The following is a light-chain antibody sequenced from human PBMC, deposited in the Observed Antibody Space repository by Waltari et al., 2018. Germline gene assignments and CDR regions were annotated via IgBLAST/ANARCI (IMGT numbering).Light chain of an antibody. CDR1: QSPLYSNGNTY. Sequence: DIVMTQTTLSLSITPGEPASISCRSSQSPLYSNGNTYLHWYLQKPGQSPQLLIFGGSNRASGGPDMFSGSGSGTDFTLKISNVEAEDVGIYYCAQGIAFPLTFGGGTKVEIK. J-gene: IGKJ4*01. V-gene: IGKV2-40*01. CDR2: GGS. CDR3: AQGIAFPLT.